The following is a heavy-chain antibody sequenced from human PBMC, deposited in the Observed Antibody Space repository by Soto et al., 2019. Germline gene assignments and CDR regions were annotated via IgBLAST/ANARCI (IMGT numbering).Heavy chain of an antibody. D-gene: IGHD2-15*01. CDR2: IYPSGST. CDR1: GGSISSYY. Sequence: SETLSLTCTVSGGSISSYYWSWIRQPAGKGLEWIGRIYPSGSTNYNPSLKSRVTMSVDTSKNQFSLKLSSVTAADTAVYYCARDRGYCSGGSCQNWFDPWGQGTLVTVSS. J-gene: IGHJ5*02. CDR3: ARDRGYCSGGSCQNWFDP. V-gene: IGHV4-4*07.